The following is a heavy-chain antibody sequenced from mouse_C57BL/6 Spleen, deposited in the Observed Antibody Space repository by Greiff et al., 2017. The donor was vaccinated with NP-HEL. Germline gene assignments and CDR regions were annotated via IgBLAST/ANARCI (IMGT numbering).Heavy chain of an antibody. CDR2: IYPGDGDT. CDR1: GYAFSSSW. CDR3: ARFGYDYDEDY. J-gene: IGHJ2*01. Sequence: QVQLQQSGPELVKPGASVKISCKASGYAFSSSWMNWVKQRPGKGLEWIGRIYPGDGDTNYNGKFKGKATLTADKSSSTAYMQLSSLTSEDSAVYFCARFGYDYDEDYWGQGTTLTVSS. V-gene: IGHV1-82*01. D-gene: IGHD2-4*01.